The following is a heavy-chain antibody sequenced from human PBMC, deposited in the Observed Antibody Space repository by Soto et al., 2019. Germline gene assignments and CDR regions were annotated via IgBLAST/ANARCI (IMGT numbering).Heavy chain of an antibody. V-gene: IGHV3-21*01. J-gene: IGHJ6*02. D-gene: IGHD7-27*01. CDR2: ISSSSSYI. CDR3: ARDDTSLLGIFNYYYYYGMDV. CDR1: GFTFSSYS. Sequence: GGSLRLSCAASGFTFSSYSMNWVRQAPGKGLEWVSSISSSSSYIYYADSVKGRFTISRDNAKNSLYLQMNSLRAEDTAVYYCARDDTSLLGIFNYYYYYGMDVWGQGPTVTVSS.